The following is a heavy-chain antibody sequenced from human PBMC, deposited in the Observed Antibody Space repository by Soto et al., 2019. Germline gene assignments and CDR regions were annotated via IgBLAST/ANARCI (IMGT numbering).Heavy chain of an antibody. Sequence: QVQLVQSGAEVKKPGSSVKISCKASGGSFRTNAFSWVRQAPGQGLEWMGGIIPIFPTPDYAQKFQGTVTITADESTTTPYMELSSLRSEDTATYYCARDKDRQQLGGNYYYIMAVWGQGTTVTVSS. CDR2: IIPIFPTP. D-gene: IGHD3-3*02. CDR3: ARDKDRQQLGGNYYYIMAV. CDR1: GGSFRTNA. V-gene: IGHV1-69*12. J-gene: IGHJ6*02.